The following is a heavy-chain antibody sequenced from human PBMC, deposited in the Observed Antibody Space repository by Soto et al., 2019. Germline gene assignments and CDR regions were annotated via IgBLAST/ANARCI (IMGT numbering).Heavy chain of an antibody. D-gene: IGHD6-13*01. Sequence: QVQLVQSGAEVKKPGSSVKVSCKASGGTFSSYAISWVRQAPGQGLEWMGGIIPIFGTANYAQKFQGRVTITADKSTSTAYMELSSLRSEDAAVYYCATMGGYSSSWYENYFDYWGQGTLVTVSS. CDR3: ATMGGYSSSWYENYFDY. CDR1: GGTFSSYA. J-gene: IGHJ4*02. V-gene: IGHV1-69*06. CDR2: IIPIFGTA.